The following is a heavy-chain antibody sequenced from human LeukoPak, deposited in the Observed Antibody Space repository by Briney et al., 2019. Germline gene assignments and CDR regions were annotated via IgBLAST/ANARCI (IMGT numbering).Heavy chain of an antibody. CDR2: ISSSSSYI. CDR3: AKVVYSSGWYGYFQH. CDR1: GFTFSSYS. D-gene: IGHD6-19*01. Sequence: PGGSLRLSCAASGFTFSSYSMNWVRQAPGKGLEWVSSISSSSSYIYYADSVKDRFTISRDNAKNSLYLQMNSLRAEDTAVYYCAKVVYSSGWYGYFQHWGQGTLVTVSS. J-gene: IGHJ1*01. V-gene: IGHV3-21*04.